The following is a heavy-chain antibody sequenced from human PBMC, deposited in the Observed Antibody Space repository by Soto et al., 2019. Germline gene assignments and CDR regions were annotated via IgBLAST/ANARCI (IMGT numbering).Heavy chain of an antibody. CDR3: AKVEVGATSSFDY. CDR1: GFTFISYA. J-gene: IGHJ4*02. CDR2: ISGSGGST. D-gene: IGHD1-26*01. Sequence: GGFLRLSCAASGFTFISYAMSWVRQAPGKGLEWVSAISGSGGSTYYADSVKGRFTISRDNSKNTLYLQMNSLRAEDTAVYYCAKVEVGATSSFDYWGQGTLVTVSS. V-gene: IGHV3-23*01.